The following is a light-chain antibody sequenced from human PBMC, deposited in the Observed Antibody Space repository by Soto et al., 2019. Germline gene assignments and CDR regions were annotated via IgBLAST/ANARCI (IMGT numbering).Light chain of an antibody. CDR3: AAWDDSLNGVV. CDR2: SNN. V-gene: IGLV1-44*01. J-gene: IGLJ2*01. CDR1: SSNIGSNT. Sequence: QSVLTQPPSASGTPGQRVIISCSGSSSNIGSNTVNWYQQLPGTAPKLLIYSNNQRPSGVPDRFSGSKSGTSGSLAISGLQSEDEADYYCAAWDDSLNGVVFGGGTKLTVL.